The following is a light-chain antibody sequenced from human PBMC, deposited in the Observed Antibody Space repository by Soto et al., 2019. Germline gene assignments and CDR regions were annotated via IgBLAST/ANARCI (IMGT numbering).Light chain of an antibody. V-gene: IGKV3-15*01. CDR2: DAS. CDR1: QSVSSN. Sequence: EIVMTQSPATLSVSPGERATLSCRASQSVSSNLAWYQQKPGQAPRLLIYDASTRATGIPARFSGSGSGTEYTLTISSLQSEDSAVYCCQQCSWHTFTVTFGGGTKVEIK. CDR3: QQCSWHTFTVT. J-gene: IGKJ4*01.